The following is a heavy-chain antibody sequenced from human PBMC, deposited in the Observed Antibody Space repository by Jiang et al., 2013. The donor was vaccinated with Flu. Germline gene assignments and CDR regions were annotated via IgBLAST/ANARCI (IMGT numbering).Heavy chain of an antibody. D-gene: IGHD2-15*01. CDR2: FDPEDGET. CDR1: GYTLTELS. CDR3: ATAHHCSGGSCYSLDY. Sequence: GYTLTELSMHWVRQAPGKGLEWMGGFDPEDGETIYAQKFQGRVTMTEDTSTDTAYMELSSLRSEDTAVYYCATAHHCSGGSCYSLDYWGQGTLVTVSS. J-gene: IGHJ4*02. V-gene: IGHV1-24*01.